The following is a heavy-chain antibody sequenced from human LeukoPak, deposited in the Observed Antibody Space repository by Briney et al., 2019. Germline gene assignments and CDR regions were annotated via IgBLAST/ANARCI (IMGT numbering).Heavy chain of an antibody. CDR2: IYSGGNT. D-gene: IGHD3-10*01. CDR1: GFTVSNNY. CDR3: ASKTVVAYYYGMDV. V-gene: IGHV3-66*01. J-gene: IGHJ6*02. Sequence: GGSLRLSCAASGFTVSNNYMGWVRQAPGKGLEWASAIYSGGNTNYADSVKGRFTISRGISKNMLFLQMNTLRAEDTAVYYCASKTVVAYYYGMDVWGQGTTVTVSS.